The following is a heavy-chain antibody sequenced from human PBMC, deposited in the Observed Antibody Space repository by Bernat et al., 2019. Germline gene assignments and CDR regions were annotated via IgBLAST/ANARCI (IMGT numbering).Heavy chain of an antibody. CDR1: GGSISSSSYY. V-gene: IGHV4-39*01. CDR3: ASSIVVVPAAMKVDGYFDL. Sequence: QLQLQESGPGLVKPSETLSLTCTVSGGSISSSSYYWGWIRQPPGKGLEWIGSIYYSGSTYYNPSLKSRVTISVDTSKNQFSRKLSSVTAADTAVYYCASSIVVVPAAMKVDGYFDLWGRGTLVTVSS. J-gene: IGHJ2*01. CDR2: IYYSGST. D-gene: IGHD2-2*01.